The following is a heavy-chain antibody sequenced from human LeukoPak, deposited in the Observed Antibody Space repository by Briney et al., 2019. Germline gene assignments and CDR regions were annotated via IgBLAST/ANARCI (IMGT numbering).Heavy chain of an antibody. V-gene: IGHV3-11*04. CDR2: ISSSGSTI. D-gene: IGHD2-21*02. Sequence: GGSLRLSCAASGFTFSDYYMSWIRQAPGKGLEWVSYISSSGSTIYYADSVKGRFTISRDNAKNSLYLQMNSLRAEDTAVYYCARDTTFDYSSSSWVTAILPDAFDIWGQGTMVTVSS. CDR1: GFTFSDYY. J-gene: IGHJ3*02. CDR3: ARDTTFDYSSSSWVTAILPDAFDI.